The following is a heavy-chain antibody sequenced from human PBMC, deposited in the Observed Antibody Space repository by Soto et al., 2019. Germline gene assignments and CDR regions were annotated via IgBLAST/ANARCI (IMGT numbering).Heavy chain of an antibody. CDR2: ISGSDGST. V-gene: IGHV3-23*01. D-gene: IGHD2-15*01. CDR1: GFTFSSYA. Sequence: EVQLLESGGGLVQPGGSLRLSCAASGFTFSSYAMSWVRQAPGKGLEWVSAISGSDGSTYYADSVKGRFTISRDNSKNTLYLQMNSLRAEDTAVYYCAKVSGSASGMDVWGQGTTVTVSS. J-gene: IGHJ6*02. CDR3: AKVSGSASGMDV.